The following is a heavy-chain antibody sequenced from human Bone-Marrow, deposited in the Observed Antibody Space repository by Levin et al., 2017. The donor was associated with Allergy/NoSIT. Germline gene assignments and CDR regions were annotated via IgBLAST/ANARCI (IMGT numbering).Heavy chain of an antibody. V-gene: IGHV1-69*13. D-gene: IGHD5-24*01. Sequence: GASVKVSCKASGGPFILYAFSWVRQAPGQGLEWMGGIIPMSRTTNYGQRFQGRVTITADESTSTTFMELSSLRSDDTAIGYCGRGGITDGGVERFWGQGTLVSISS. CDR2: IIPMSRTT. CDR1: GGPFILYA. CDR3: GRGGITDGGVERF. J-gene: IGHJ4*01.